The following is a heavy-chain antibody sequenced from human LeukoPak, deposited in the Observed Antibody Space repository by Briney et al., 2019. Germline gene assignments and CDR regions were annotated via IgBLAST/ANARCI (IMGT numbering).Heavy chain of an antibody. Sequence: GGSLRLSCAASGFTFSSYAMSWVRQAPGKGPEWVSAISGSGGNTFSADSVKGRFTISRDNSKNTLYLQMNSLRAEDTAVYYCAKCERYFYYYGMDVWGQGTTVTVSS. CDR3: AKCERYFYYYGMDV. J-gene: IGHJ6*02. CDR1: GFTFSSYA. CDR2: ISGSGGNT. D-gene: IGHD1-20*01. V-gene: IGHV3-23*01.